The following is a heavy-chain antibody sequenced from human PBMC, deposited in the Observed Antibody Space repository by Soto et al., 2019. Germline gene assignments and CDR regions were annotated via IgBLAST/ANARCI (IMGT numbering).Heavy chain of an antibody. CDR1: LFPVSSYA. CDR3: AKDILTGYYIAFDY. J-gene: IGHJ4*02. D-gene: IGHD3-9*01. CDR2: INGGGTST. V-gene: IGHV3-23*01. Sequence: HPRGALRLSCAASLFPVSSYAMSWVRQSPGKELEWVSTINGGGTSTYYAASVKGRFTTSRDNSKNTLYLQMNSLRAEDTALYYCAKDILTGYYIAFDYWGQGTPVNLSS.